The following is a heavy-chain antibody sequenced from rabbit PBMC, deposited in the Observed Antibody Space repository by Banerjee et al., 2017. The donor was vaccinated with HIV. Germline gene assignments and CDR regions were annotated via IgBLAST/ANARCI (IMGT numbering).Heavy chain of an antibody. J-gene: IGHJ3*01. V-gene: IGHV1S45*01. CDR3: ARDTSSSFSSYGMDL. CDR2: IAGSSSGFT. Sequence: QEQLVGSGGGLVQPEGSLTLTCKASGFVFSRRYYICWTRQAPGKGLEWISCIAGSSSGFTYSATWATGRFTISKTSSTTVTLQMTRLTAADTATYFCARDTSSSFSSYGMDLWGQGTLVTVS. CDR1: GFVFSRRYY. D-gene: IGHD1-1*01.